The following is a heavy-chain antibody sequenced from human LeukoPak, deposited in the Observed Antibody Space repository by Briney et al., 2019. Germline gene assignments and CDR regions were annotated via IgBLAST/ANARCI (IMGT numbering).Heavy chain of an antibody. Sequence: GESLKISCKGSGYSFTSYWIGWVRQMPGKGLEWMGIIYPGDSDTRYSPSFQGQVTISAGKSISTAYLQWSSLKASDTAMYYCARLAEVASYYYYGMDVWGQGTTVTVSS. D-gene: IGHD5-24*01. CDR1: GYSFTSYW. V-gene: IGHV5-51*01. CDR2: IYPGDSDT. CDR3: ARLAEVASYYYYGMDV. J-gene: IGHJ6*02.